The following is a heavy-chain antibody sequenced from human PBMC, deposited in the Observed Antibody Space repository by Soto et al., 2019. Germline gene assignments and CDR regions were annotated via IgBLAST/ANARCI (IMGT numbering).Heavy chain of an antibody. Sequence: SETLSLTCAVSGGSISSSNWWSWVRQPPGKGLEWIGEIYHSGSTNYNPSLKSRVTISVDKSKNQFSLKLSSVTAADTAVYYCARADYTAMAYXDYWGQGTLVTVSS. CDR1: GGSISSSNW. CDR2: IYHSGST. D-gene: IGHD5-18*01. CDR3: ARADYTAMAYXDY. J-gene: IGHJ4*02. V-gene: IGHV4-4*02.